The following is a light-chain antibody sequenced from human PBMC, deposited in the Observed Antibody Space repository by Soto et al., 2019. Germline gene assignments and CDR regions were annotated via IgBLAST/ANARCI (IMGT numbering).Light chain of an antibody. V-gene: IGKV1-33*01. J-gene: IGKJ4*01. CDR1: QDIKTF. Sequence: DIQMTQSPSSLSVSVGDRVTITCQANQDIKTFLHWYQQKPGKAPKVLIYGASDLEPGVPSRFSGTGSGTDFTFTISSLQPEDIATYYCQQYDSVPLTFGGGTKVDIK. CDR3: QQYDSVPLT. CDR2: GAS.